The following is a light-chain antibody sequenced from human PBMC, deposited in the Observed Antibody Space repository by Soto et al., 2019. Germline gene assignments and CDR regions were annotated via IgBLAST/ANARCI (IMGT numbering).Light chain of an antibody. V-gene: IGLV1-40*01. CDR1: SSNIGAGYD. CDR3: QSHDNSLSGYV. J-gene: IGLJ1*01. Sequence: QSVLTQPPSVSGAPGQRVTISCTASSSNIGAGYDVHWYQQLPGTAPKLLIYANFNRPSGVPDRFSGSKSGTSASLAITGLQAEDEADYYCQSHDNSLSGYVFGPGTKLTVL. CDR2: ANF.